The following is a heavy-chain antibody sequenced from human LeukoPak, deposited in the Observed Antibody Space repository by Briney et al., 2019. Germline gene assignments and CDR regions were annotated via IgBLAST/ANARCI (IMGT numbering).Heavy chain of an antibody. CDR2: IYYSGST. V-gene: IGHV4-59*01. D-gene: IGHD4-23*01. CDR1: GGSISSYY. CDR3: ARATVVTPGWFDP. Sequence: PSETLSLTCTVSGGSISSYYWSWIRQPPGKGLEWIGYIYYSGSTNYNPSLKSRVAISVDTSKNQFSLKLSSVTAADTAVYYCARATVVTPGWFDPWGQGTLATVSS. J-gene: IGHJ5*02.